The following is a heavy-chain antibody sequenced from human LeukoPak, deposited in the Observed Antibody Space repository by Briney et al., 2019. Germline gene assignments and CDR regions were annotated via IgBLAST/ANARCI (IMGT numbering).Heavy chain of an antibody. Sequence: PSETLSLTCTVSGDSINNYYWSWIRQPPGKGLEWIGYIYYSGSTNYSPSLKSRVTISVDTSKKQFSLKLTSVTAADTAVYYCARGYYDSSGYYYLLDYWGQGTLVTVSS. CDR1: GDSINNYY. CDR3: ARGYYDSSGYYYLLDY. CDR2: IYYSGST. V-gene: IGHV4-59*01. J-gene: IGHJ4*02. D-gene: IGHD3-22*01.